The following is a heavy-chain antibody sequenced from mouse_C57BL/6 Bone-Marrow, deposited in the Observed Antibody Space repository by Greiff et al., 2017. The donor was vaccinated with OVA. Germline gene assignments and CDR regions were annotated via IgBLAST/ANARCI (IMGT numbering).Heavy chain of an antibody. CDR3: AIYYGSSSNYFDY. CDR1: GYTFTSYW. V-gene: IGHV1-69*01. CDR2: IDPSDSST. Sequence: QVQLQQPGAELVMPGASVKLSCKASGYTFTSYWMHWVKQRPGQGLEWIGEIDPSDSSTNYNQKFKGKSTLTVDKSSSTAYMQLSSLTSEDSAVYYCAIYYGSSSNYFDYWGQGTTLTVSS. D-gene: IGHD1-1*01. J-gene: IGHJ2*01.